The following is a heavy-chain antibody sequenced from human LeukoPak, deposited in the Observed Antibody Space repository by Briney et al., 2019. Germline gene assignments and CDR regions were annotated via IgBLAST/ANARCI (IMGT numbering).Heavy chain of an antibody. Sequence: PGGSLRLSCAASGFTFSSYSMNWVRQAPGKGLEWVSSISSSSSYIYYADSVKGRFTISRDNAKNSLYLQMNSLRAEDTAAYYCASFSAVAAVFDYWGQGTLVTVSS. CDR2: ISSSSSYI. D-gene: IGHD6-19*01. V-gene: IGHV3-21*01. J-gene: IGHJ4*02. CDR3: ASFSAVAAVFDY. CDR1: GFTFSSYS.